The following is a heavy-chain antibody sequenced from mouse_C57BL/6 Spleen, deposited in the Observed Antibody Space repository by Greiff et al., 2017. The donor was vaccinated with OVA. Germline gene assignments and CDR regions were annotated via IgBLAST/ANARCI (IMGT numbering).Heavy chain of an antibody. D-gene: IGHD1-1*01. Sequence: QVQLQQSGAELVRPGASVTLSCKASGYTFTDYEMHWVKQTPVHGLEWIGAIDPETGGTAYHQKFKGKAILTADKSSSTAYMELRSLTSEDSSVYYCTRSLRRWYYFDYWGQGTTLTVSS. CDR3: TRSLRRWYYFDY. CDR1: GYTFTDYE. J-gene: IGHJ2*01. CDR2: IDPETGGT. V-gene: IGHV1-15*01.